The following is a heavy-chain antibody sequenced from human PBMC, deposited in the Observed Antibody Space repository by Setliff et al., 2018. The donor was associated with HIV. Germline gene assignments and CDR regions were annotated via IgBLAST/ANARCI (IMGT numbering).Heavy chain of an antibody. CDR1: GGSISSSNW. D-gene: IGHD6-19*01. CDR2: IYHSGST. V-gene: IGHV4-4*02. Sequence: PSETLSLTCAVSGGSISSSNWWSWVRQPPGKGLEWIGEIYHSGSTNYNPSLKSRVTISVDKSKNQFSLKLSSVTAADTAVYYCARDPKHSSGGDLEYWSQGTLVTVSS. J-gene: IGHJ4*02. CDR3: ARDPKHSSGGDLEY.